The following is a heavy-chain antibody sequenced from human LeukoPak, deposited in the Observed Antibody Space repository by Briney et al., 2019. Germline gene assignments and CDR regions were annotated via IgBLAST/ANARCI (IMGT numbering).Heavy chain of an antibody. CDR3: ARGFCSSTNCYRYLDY. D-gene: IGHD2-2*01. V-gene: IGHV3-53*01. CDR1: GFTASSNY. J-gene: IGHJ4*02. CDR2: IYSGGSA. Sequence: GGSLRLSCAASGFTASSNYMSWVRQAPGKGLEWVSVIYSGGSAFYADSVKGRFTISRDNSKNTLYFQMNSLRAEDTAVYYCARGFCSSTNCYRYLDYWGQGTLVTVSS.